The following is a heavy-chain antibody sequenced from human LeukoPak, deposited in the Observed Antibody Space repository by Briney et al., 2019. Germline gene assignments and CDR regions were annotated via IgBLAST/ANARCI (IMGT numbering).Heavy chain of an antibody. D-gene: IGHD2-21*01. CDR3: AKALVTTCRGAYCYPFDY. V-gene: IGHV3-23*01. CDR2: ISDSDNT. Sequence: GGSLRLSCAASGFTLSSYAMSWVRQAPGKGLEWVSAISDSDNTYHADSVKGRFTISRDSSKNTLFLQMSRLRPEDAAVYYCAKALVTTCRGAYCYPFDYWGQGTLVTVSS. J-gene: IGHJ4*02. CDR1: GFTLSSYA.